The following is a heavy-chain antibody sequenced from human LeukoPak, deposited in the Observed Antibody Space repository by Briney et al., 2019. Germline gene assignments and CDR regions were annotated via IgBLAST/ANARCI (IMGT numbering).Heavy chain of an antibody. Sequence: GGSLRLSCAASGFTFSKYAMTWVRQAPGKGREWVSGISVSGGSTTYAHSVKGRFTISRDNSKNTLYLQMNSLRAEDTAVYYCAKSNYFDSGGYYFFDWWGQGTLVTVSS. CDR2: ISVSGGST. D-gene: IGHD3-22*01. V-gene: IGHV3-23*01. J-gene: IGHJ4*02. CDR1: GFTFSKYA. CDR3: AKSNYFDSGGYYFFDW.